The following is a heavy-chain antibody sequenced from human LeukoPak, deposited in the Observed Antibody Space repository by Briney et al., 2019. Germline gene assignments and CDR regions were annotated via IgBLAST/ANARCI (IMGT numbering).Heavy chain of an antibody. CDR3: ARGWGTDV. J-gene: IGHJ6*02. CDR1: GFTFSNFW. Sequence: GGSLRLSCAASGFTFSNFWMNWVRQAPGKGLEWVANIKPDGGEKYYVDSVKGRFTISRDNARNSLYLQMSSLRAEDTTVYYCARGWGTDVWGQGTSVTVSS. CDR2: IKPDGGEK. V-gene: IGHV3-7*01. D-gene: IGHD2-15*01.